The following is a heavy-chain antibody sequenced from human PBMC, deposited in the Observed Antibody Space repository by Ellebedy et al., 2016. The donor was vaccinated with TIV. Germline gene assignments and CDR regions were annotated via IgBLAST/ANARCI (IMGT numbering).Heavy chain of an antibody. J-gene: IGHJ4*02. Sequence: SVKVSXKASRGTFSSYAISWVRQAPGQGLEWMGGIIPIFGTANYAQKFQGRVTITADESTSTAYMELSSLRSEDTAVYYCARATDIAAAAGDYWGQGTLVTVSS. CDR3: ARATDIAAAAGDY. CDR2: IIPIFGTA. CDR1: RGTFSSYA. V-gene: IGHV1-69*13. D-gene: IGHD6-13*01.